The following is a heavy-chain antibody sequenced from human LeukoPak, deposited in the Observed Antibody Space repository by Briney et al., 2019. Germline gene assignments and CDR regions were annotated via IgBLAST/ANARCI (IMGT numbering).Heavy chain of an antibody. Sequence: PGGSLRLSCAASGFTFSSSAMNWVRQAPGKGLEWVSTISGSGDRTYYADSVKGRFTISRDNSKNTLFLQMNSLRAEDTAVYYCAKDYGDYVRYFQHWGQGTLVTVSS. J-gene: IGHJ1*01. D-gene: IGHD4-17*01. CDR2: ISGSGDRT. V-gene: IGHV3-23*01. CDR1: GFTFSSSA. CDR3: AKDYGDYVRYFQH.